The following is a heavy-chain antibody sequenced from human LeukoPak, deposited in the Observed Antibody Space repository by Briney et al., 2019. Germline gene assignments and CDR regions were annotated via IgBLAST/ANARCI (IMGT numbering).Heavy chain of an antibody. CDR1: GFTFSSYA. CDR2: ISSSGGST. D-gene: IGHD2-2*01. V-gene: IGHV3-23*01. Sequence: QPEGSLRLSCAASGFTFSSYAMSWVRQAPGKGLEWVSVISSSGGSTSYADSVKGRFTISRDNSKNTLYLQMNSLRAEDTAVYYCAKRLAFVVVPAAPLDYWGQGTLVTVSS. J-gene: IGHJ4*02. CDR3: AKRLAFVVVPAAPLDY.